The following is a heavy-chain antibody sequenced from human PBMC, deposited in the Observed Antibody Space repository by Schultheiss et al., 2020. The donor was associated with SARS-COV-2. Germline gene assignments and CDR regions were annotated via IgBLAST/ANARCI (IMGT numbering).Heavy chain of an antibody. CDR3: ARSSYCSSTSCYTFGTYNWFDP. D-gene: IGHD2-2*02. Sequence: SVKVSCKASGGTFSSYAISWVRQAPGQGLEWMGGIIPIFGTANYAQKFQGRVTITADESTSTAYMELSSLRSEDTAVYYCARSSYCSSTSCYTFGTYNWFDPWGQGTLVTVSS. CDR1: GGTFSSYA. V-gene: IGHV1-69*13. J-gene: IGHJ5*02. CDR2: IIPIFGTA.